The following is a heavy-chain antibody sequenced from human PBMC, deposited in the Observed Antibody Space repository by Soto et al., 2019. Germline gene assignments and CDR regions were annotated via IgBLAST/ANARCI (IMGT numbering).Heavy chain of an antibody. Sequence: PGASLRLSCAASGFTSSSYWMSWARQAPGKGLEWVANIKQDGSEKYYVDSVKGRFTISRDKAKNSLYLQMNSLRAEDTAVYYCARGGIIAAAVDWYFDLWGRGTLVTVSS. D-gene: IGHD6-13*01. CDR1: GFTSSSYW. CDR2: IKQDGSEK. V-gene: IGHV3-7*01. J-gene: IGHJ2*01. CDR3: ARGGIIAAAVDWYFDL.